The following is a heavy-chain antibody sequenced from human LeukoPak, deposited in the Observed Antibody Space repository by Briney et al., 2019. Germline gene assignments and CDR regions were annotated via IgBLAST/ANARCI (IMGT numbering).Heavy chain of an antibody. D-gene: IGHD2-2*01. CDR1: GFTFSSYD. CDR3: AKRGNPAVGHHYLDA. CDR2: ITISGGST. V-gene: IGHV3-23*01. Sequence: GGSLRLSCAASGFTFSSYDMSWVRQAPGKGLEWVSSITISGGSTFYADSVMGRFTISRDNYKNTLYLQMNSLSAEDTAVYYCAKRGNPAVGHHYLDAWGKGTTVSVSS. J-gene: IGHJ6*03.